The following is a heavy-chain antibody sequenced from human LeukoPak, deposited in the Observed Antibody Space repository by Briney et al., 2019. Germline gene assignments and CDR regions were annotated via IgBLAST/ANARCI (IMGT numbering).Heavy chain of an antibody. CDR3: ARYGAMEARNAFHL. CDR2: INPRGGST. D-gene: IGHD1-1*01. V-gene: IGHV1-46*01. Sequence: ASVKVSCKTSGYTFTNYYIHWVRQAPGQGLEWMGIINPRGGSTSYAQRFQGRVTMTRDTSTSTVYMELSSLRSEDTAVYYCARYGAMEARNAFHLWGQGTMVTVSS. CDR1: GYTFTNYY. J-gene: IGHJ3*01.